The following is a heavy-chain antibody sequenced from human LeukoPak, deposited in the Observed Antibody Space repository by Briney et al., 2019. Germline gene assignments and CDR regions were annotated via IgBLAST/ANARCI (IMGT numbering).Heavy chain of an antibody. CDR2: ISGGGERT. V-gene: IGHV3-23*01. CDR3: GKDGGPYSSGPEFDP. J-gene: IGHJ5*02. CDR1: GIVFSRTA. Sequence: GGSLRLSCTASGIVFSRTAMNWARQSPGRGLEWLSAISGGGERTFYADSVRGRFTISRDNSKNMVYLQMNSLRVDDTAIYYCGKDGGPYSSGPEFDPRGQGDLVTVPS. D-gene: IGHD6-19*01.